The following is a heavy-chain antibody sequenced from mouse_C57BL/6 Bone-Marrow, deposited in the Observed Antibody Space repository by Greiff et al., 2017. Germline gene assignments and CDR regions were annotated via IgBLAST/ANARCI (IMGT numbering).Heavy chain of an antibody. J-gene: IGHJ3*01. V-gene: IGHV1-59*01. CDR1: GYTFTSYW. Sequence: VQLQQPGAELVRPGTSVKLSCKASGYTFTSYWMHWVKQRPGQGLEWIGVIDPSDSYTNYNQKFKGKATLTVDTSSSAAYMQLSILTSEDSAVYYCARLLWFAYWGQGTLVTVSA. CDR2: IDPSDSYT. CDR3: ARLLWFAY.